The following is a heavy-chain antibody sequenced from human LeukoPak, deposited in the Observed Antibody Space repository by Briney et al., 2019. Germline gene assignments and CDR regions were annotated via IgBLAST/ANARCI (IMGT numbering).Heavy chain of an antibody. D-gene: IGHD6-13*01. J-gene: IGHJ4*02. CDR2: IKEDGSEK. Sequence: GGSLRLSCATSGFAFSNYWMSWVRQAPGKGLEWVANIKEDGSEKDYVDSVKGRLTISRDNAKNSLYLQMNSLRVEDTAIYYCARDWGAAGLWDYWGQGTLVTVSS. CDR1: GFAFSNYW. CDR3: ARDWGAAGLWDY. V-gene: IGHV3-7*05.